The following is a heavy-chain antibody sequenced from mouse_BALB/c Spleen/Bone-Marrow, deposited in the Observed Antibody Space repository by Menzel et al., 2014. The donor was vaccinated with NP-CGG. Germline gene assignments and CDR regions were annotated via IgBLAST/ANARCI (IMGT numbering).Heavy chain of an antibody. CDR2: IWGGGST. D-gene: IGHD2-3*01. J-gene: IGHJ4*01. Sequence: VNVVESGPGLVSPSQSLSITCTVSGFSLXDYGVSWIRQPPGKGLEWLGVIWGGGSTYYNSALKSRLSISKDNSKSQVFLKMNSLQTDDTAMYYCAKDGYYLFYWGQGTSVTVSS. V-gene: IGHV2-6-5*01. CDR1: GFSLXDYG. CDR3: AKDGYYLFY.